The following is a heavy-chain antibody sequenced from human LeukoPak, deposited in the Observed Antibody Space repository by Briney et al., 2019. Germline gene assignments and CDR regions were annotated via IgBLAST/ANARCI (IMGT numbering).Heavy chain of an antibody. J-gene: IGHJ5*02. CDR1: GGSISSGPYY. V-gene: IGHV4-61*02. CDR2: IYSSGST. CDR3: AREGLNMVRGIIPKEAWGWFDP. D-gene: IGHD3-10*01. Sequence: SQTLSLTCTVSGGSISSGPYYWTWIRQPAGKGLEWIGRIYSSGSTNYNPSLKSRVTISVDTSKNQFSLKLSSVTAADTAVYYCAREGLNMVRGIIPKEAWGWFDPWGQGTLVTVSS.